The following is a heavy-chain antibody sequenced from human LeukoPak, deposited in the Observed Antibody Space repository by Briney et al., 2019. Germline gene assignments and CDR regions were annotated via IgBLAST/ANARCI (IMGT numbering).Heavy chain of an antibody. CDR3: ARDDSSLSDY. Sequence: ASVKVSCKASGYVFFSFGISWVRQAPGQGLEWMGWISGDTGNTNYAQKLQGRVTMTTDTSTSTAYMELRSLRSDDTAVYYCARDDSSLSDYWGQGTLVTVSS. J-gene: IGHJ4*02. CDR1: GYVFFSFG. D-gene: IGHD6-13*01. V-gene: IGHV1-18*01. CDR2: ISGDTGNT.